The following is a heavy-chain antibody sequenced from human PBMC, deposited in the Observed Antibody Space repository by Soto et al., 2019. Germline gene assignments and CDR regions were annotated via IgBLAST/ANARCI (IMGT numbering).Heavy chain of an antibody. V-gene: IGHV4-61*08. Sequence: TLSLTCTVSGGSISSGGNYWSWVRQHPGKGLEWIGYIYYSGSTNYNPSLKSRVTISVDTSKNQFSLKLSSVTAEDTAVYYCARDLGSSWYPEYFQHWGQGTLVTVSS. D-gene: IGHD6-13*01. CDR2: IYYSGST. CDR3: ARDLGSSWYPEYFQH. J-gene: IGHJ1*01. CDR1: GGSISSGGNY.